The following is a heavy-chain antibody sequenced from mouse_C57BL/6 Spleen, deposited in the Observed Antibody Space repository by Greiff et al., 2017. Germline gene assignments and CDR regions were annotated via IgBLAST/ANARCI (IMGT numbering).Heavy chain of an antibody. V-gene: IGHV1-80*01. J-gene: IGHJ4*01. CDR3: ARWGYYSNLYAMDY. CDR2: IYPGDGDN. CDR1: GYAFSSYW. Sequence: QVQLQQSGAELVKPGASVKISCKASGYAFSSYWMNWVKQRPGKGLEWLGQIYPGDGDNNYTGKFKGKATLTADKSSSTAYMQLSSLTSEDSAVYFCARWGYYSNLYAMDYWGQGTSVTVSS. D-gene: IGHD2-5*01.